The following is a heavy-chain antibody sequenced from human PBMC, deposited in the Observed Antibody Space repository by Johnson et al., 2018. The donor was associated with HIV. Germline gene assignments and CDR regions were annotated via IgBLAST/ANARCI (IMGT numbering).Heavy chain of an antibody. V-gene: IGHV3-33*06. CDR1: GFTFSTYG. J-gene: IGHJ3*02. Sequence: VQVLESGGGVVQPGRSLRLSCVASGFTFSTYGTHWVRQPPGKGLEWVAGIWYDGTNKYYADSVKGRFSISRDTSKNTLYLQMNSLRAEDTAVYYCAKCIWGSSLIDVFDIWGQGTMVTVSS. CDR3: AKCIWGSSLIDVFDI. D-gene: IGHD6-13*01. CDR2: IWYDGTNK.